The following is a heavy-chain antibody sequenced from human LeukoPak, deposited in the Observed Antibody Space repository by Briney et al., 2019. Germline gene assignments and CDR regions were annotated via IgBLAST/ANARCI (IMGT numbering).Heavy chain of an antibody. J-gene: IGHJ3*02. CDR3: ARGIPIHGVAAALGPKQGAFDI. D-gene: IGHD6-13*01. CDR2: INHSGST. CDR1: GGSFSGYY. Sequence: SETLSLTCAVYGGSFSGYYWSWIRQPPGKGLEWIGEINHSGSTNYNPSLKSRVTISVDTSKNQFSLKLSSVTAADTAVYYCARGIPIHGVAAALGPKQGAFDIWAEGTMVTVSS. V-gene: IGHV4-34*01.